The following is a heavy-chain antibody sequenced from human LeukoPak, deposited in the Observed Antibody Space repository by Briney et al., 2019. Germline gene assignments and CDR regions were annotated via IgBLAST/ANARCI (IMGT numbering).Heavy chain of an antibody. CDR3: ARVYRYYYGSGSSFGYMDV. D-gene: IGHD3-10*01. V-gene: IGHV1-18*01. CDR1: GYTFTSYG. J-gene: IGHJ6*03. Sequence: ASVKVSCKASGYTFTSYGISWVRQAPGQGLEWMGWISAYNGNTNYAQKLQGRATMTTDTSTSTAYMELRSLRSDDTAVYYCARVYRYYYGSGSSFGYMDVWGKGATVTVSS. CDR2: ISAYNGNT.